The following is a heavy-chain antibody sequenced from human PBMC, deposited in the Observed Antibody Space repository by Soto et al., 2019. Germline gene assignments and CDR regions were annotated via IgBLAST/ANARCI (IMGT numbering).Heavy chain of an antibody. J-gene: IGHJ6*02. CDR2: ISGSDGSA. CDR3: ARSRLSRYYYGMDV. V-gene: IGHV3-23*01. Sequence: EVQLLESGGGLVQPGGSLRLSCAASGFTFTSHAMNWVRQAPGKGLDRVASISGSDGSAYFADSVKGRFTISRDKSKNTLYLQMNSLRADDTAVYYCARSRLSRYYYGMDVWGQGTTVTVSS. CDR1: GFTFTSHA. D-gene: IGHD3-10*01.